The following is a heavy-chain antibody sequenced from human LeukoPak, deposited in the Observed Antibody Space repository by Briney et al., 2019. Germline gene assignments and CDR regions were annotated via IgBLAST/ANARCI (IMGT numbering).Heavy chain of an antibody. CDR1: GFTVSRNY. D-gene: IGHD3-10*01. J-gene: IGHJ4*02. Sequence: PGGSLRLSCAASGFTVSRNYMSWVRQAPGKGLECVSVIYSGGNTYYADSVKGRFTISRDNSKNTLYLQMNSLTAEDTAVYYCANLPRGDYWGLGTLVTVSS. CDR2: IYSGGNT. CDR3: ANLPRGDY. V-gene: IGHV3-53*01.